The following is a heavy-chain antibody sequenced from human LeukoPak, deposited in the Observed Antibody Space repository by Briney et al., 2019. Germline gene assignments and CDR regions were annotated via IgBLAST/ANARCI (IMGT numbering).Heavy chain of an antibody. CDR1: GFTFSRYW. V-gene: IGHV3-74*01. Sequence: GGSLRLSCAASGFTFSRYWMHWVRQAPGKGLVWVSRINTDGRTITYADSVKGRFTISRDNAKNTLYLQMNSLRAEDTAVYYCAKVPTVTTDYWGQGTLVTVSS. D-gene: IGHD4-17*01. CDR3: AKVPTVTTDY. J-gene: IGHJ4*02. CDR2: INTDGRTI.